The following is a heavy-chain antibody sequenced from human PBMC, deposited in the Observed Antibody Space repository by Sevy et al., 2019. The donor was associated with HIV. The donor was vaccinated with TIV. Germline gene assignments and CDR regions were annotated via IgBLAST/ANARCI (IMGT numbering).Heavy chain of an antibody. CDR1: GFTFNNYG. D-gene: IGHD3-9*01. Sequence: GGSLRLSCAASGFTFNNYGMFWVRQAPEEGLEWVSGITGGGGSTYYAASVKGRFTVSRDSTRNTLYLQLNSLRVEDTTVYYYGEGNYATGTQYFDYWGQGILVTVSS. CDR2: ITGGGGST. J-gene: IGHJ4*02. V-gene: IGHV3-23*01. CDR3: GEGNYATGTQYFDY.